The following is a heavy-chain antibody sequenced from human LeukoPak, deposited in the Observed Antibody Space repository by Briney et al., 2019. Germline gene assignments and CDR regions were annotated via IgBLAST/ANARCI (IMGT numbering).Heavy chain of an antibody. CDR3: ARGSWELLLGYFDY. CDR2: MNPNSGNT. Sequence: ASVKVSCKASGYTITSYDINWVRQATGQGLEWMGWMNPNSGNTGYAQKFQGRVTMTRNTSISTAYMELSSLRSEDTAVYYCARGSWELLLGYFDYWGQGTLVTVSS. CDR1: GYTITSYD. J-gene: IGHJ4*02. D-gene: IGHD1-26*01. V-gene: IGHV1-8*01.